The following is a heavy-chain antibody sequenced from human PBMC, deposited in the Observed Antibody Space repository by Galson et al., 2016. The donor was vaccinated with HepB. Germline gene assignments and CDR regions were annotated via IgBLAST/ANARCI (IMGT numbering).Heavy chain of an antibody. CDR3: ARDALGGGDSTDY. J-gene: IGHJ4*02. CDR2: INPDGSYT. V-gene: IGHV3-74*01. CDR1: GLTFSRYF. D-gene: IGHD2-21*02. Sequence: SLRLSCAASGLTFSRYFMHWVRQGPGKGLVFVSRINPDGSYTTHVDSVKGRFTISRDNARNTLYLQMNSLRAEDTAVYYCARDALGGGDSTDYWGQGTLVTVSS.